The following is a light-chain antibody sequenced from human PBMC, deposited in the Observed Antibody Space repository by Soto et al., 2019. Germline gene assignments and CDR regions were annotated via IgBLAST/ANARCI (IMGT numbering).Light chain of an antibody. J-gene: IGLJ2*01. Sequence: SALAQPASVSGSPGMSITISCTGTSSDVGGYNYGSWYQQHPGKAPKLMIYDVSNRPSGVSNRFSGSKSGNTASLTISGLQAEDEADYYCSSYTSSSTRVFGGGTKLTVL. CDR2: DVS. V-gene: IGLV2-14*01. CDR1: SSDVGGYNY. CDR3: SSYTSSSTRV.